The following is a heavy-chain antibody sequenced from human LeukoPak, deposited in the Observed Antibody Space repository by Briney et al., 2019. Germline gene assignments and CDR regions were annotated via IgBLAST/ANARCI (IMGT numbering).Heavy chain of an antibody. CDR1: GITVSSNY. Sequence: GGSLRLSCAASGITVSSNYMSWVRQAPGKGLEWVSVIYSGGSTYYADSVKGRFTISRDNSKNTLYLQMNSLRAEDTAVYYCARHSLAAAGTVDYWGQGTLVTVSS. D-gene: IGHD6-13*01. J-gene: IGHJ4*02. V-gene: IGHV3-53*01. CDR2: IYSGGST. CDR3: ARHSLAAAGTVDY.